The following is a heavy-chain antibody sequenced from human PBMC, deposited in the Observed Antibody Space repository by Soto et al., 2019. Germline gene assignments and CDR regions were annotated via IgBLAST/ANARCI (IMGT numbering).Heavy chain of an antibody. CDR2: IYYSGST. CDR1: GGSISSGGYY. Sequence: PSETLSLTCTVSGGSISSGGYYWSWIRQHPGKGLEWIGYIYYSGSTYYNPSLKSRVTISVDTSKNQFSLKLSSVTAADTAVYYCARVTFGPPRTFDYWGQGTLVTVSS. J-gene: IGHJ4*02. D-gene: IGHD3-16*01. V-gene: IGHV4-31*03. CDR3: ARVTFGPPRTFDY.